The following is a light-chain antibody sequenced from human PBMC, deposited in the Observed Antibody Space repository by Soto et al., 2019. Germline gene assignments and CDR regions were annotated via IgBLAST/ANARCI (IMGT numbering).Light chain of an antibody. CDR2: GNS. V-gene: IGLV1-40*01. CDR3: QSYDSSLSGWV. Sequence: QSVLTQPPSVSGAPGQRGTISCTGSSSNIGAGYDVHWYQQLPGTAPKLLIYGNSNRPSGVPDRFSGSKSGTSASLAITGLQAEEEADYYCQSYDSSLSGWVFGGGTKLTV. J-gene: IGLJ3*02. CDR1: SSNIGAGYD.